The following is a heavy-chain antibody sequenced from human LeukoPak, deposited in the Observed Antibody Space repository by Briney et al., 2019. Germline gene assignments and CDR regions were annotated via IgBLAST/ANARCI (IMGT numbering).Heavy chain of an antibody. Sequence: ASVKVSCKASGYTLTGYYMHWVRQAPGQGLEWMGWINPNSGGTNYAQKFQGRVTMTRDTSISTAYMELSRLRSDDTAVYYCACTMIVEDAFDIWGQGTMVTVSS. CDR2: INPNSGGT. V-gene: IGHV1-2*02. CDR1: GYTLTGYY. J-gene: IGHJ3*02. D-gene: IGHD3-22*01. CDR3: ACTMIVEDAFDI.